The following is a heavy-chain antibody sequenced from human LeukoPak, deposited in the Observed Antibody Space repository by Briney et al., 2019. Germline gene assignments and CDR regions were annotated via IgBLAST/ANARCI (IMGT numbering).Heavy chain of an antibody. CDR3: ARGDSHDY. V-gene: IGHV3-21*01. CDR1: GFTFKTYT. Sequence: KPGGSLRLSCAASGFTFKTYTMHWVRQAPGMGLEWVSSISSSSSYIFYADSVKGRFTISRDNAKNSLYLQMSSLRAEDAAVYYCARGDSHDYWGQGTLVTVSS. CDR2: ISSSSSYI. J-gene: IGHJ4*02. D-gene: IGHD3-3*01.